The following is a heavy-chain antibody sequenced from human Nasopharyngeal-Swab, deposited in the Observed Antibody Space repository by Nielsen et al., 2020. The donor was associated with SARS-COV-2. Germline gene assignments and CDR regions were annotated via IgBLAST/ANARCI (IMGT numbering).Heavy chain of an antibody. J-gene: IGHJ6*04. Sequence: GGSLRLSCAASGFTFDDYAMHWVRQAPGKGLEWVSGISWNSGSIGYADSVKGRFTISRDNAKNSLYLQMNSLRAEDTALYYCAKDLKEYYGSGSYYTWGKGTTVTVSS. CDR2: ISWNSGSI. CDR1: GFTFDDYA. V-gene: IGHV3-9*01. CDR3: AKDLKEYYGSGSYYT. D-gene: IGHD3-10*01.